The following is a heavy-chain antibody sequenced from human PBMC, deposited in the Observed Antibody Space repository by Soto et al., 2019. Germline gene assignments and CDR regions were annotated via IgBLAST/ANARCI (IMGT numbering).Heavy chain of an antibody. J-gene: IGHJ4*02. Sequence: LRLSCEASGFDFSSYSITWVRQAPGKGLEYVSGITRSADLSFYADSVRGRFTVSRDNFKNTAYLEMNNLRVEDTAVYYCAKWSGFGDLWGQGTLVTVSS. CDR3: AKWSGFGDL. CDR1: GFDFSSYS. V-gene: IGHV3-23*01. D-gene: IGHD3-10*01. CDR2: ITRSADLS.